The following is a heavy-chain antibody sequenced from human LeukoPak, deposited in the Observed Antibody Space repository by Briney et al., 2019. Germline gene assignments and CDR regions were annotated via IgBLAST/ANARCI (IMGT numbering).Heavy chain of an antibody. Sequence: PGGSLRLSCAASGFIFSSYGFYWVRQVPGKGLEYVSRIDNDGRGTTYADSVKGRYTISRDNTKNTLYLQMNSLRPEDTAMYYCARGGVHHAFDVWGQETMVTVSS. J-gene: IGHJ3*01. V-gene: IGHV3-74*01. D-gene: IGHD3-3*01. CDR2: IDNDGRGT. CDR1: GFIFSSYG. CDR3: ARGGVHHAFDV.